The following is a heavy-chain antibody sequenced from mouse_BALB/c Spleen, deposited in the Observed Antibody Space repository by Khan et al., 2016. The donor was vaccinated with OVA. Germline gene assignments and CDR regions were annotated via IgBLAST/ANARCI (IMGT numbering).Heavy chain of an antibody. V-gene: IGHV1S29*02. CDR3: ERSGYGSFGY. Sequence: VQLQQSGPELVKPGASVKISCKAPGYTFTDYNMDWVRQSQGESLEWIGYIFPNTGGTGYNQKFKTKATLTVDSSSSTAYMELRSLTSEDSAVYFWERSGYGSFGYWGQGTLVTVSA. J-gene: IGHJ3*01. CDR1: GYTFTDYN. CDR2: IFPNTGGT. D-gene: IGHD1-2*01.